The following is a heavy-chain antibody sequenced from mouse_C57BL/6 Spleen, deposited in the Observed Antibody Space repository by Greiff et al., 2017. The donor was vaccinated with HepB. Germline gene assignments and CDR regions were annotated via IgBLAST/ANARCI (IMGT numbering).Heavy chain of an antibody. J-gene: IGHJ3*01. CDR3: ARRSIYYDYDVGFAY. V-gene: IGHV1-18*01. CDR1: GYTFTDYN. CDR2: INPNNGGT. Sequence: VHVKQSGPELVKPGASVKIPCKASGYTFTDYNMDWVKQSHGKSLEWIGDINPNNGGTIYNQKFKGKATLTVDKSSSTAYMELRSLTSEDTAVYYCARRSIYYDYDVGFAYWGQGTLVTVSA. D-gene: IGHD2-4*01.